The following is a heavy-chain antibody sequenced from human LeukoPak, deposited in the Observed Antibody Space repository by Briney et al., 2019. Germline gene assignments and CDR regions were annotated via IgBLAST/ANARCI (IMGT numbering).Heavy chain of an antibody. CDR1: GYNFATYG. CDR3: AKVAGDRMDY. D-gene: IGHD6-13*01. V-gene: IGHV1-18*01. J-gene: IGHJ4*02. Sequence: ASVKVSCKTSGYNFATYGFCWVRQAPGDGLEWMGWISANTGKTSYAQKFQDRVTMTIDTSTTTAYMELRNLRLDDTAVYFCAKVAGDRMDYWGQGTLVTVSS. CDR2: ISANTGKT.